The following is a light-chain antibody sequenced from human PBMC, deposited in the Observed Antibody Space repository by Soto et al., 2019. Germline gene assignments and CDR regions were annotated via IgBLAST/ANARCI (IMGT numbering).Light chain of an antibody. J-gene: IGKJ4*01. CDR1: QSVHSD. V-gene: IGKV3-15*01. CDR2: DAS. CDR3: QQYTNWPPLT. Sequence: EIVMTQSPATLSVSPGEGATLSCRASQSVHSDLAWYQQKPGQAPRLLIYDASTRATGIPARFSGGGSGTEFSLTSSSLQSEDVAVYYCQQYTNWPPLTFGGGTKVEI.